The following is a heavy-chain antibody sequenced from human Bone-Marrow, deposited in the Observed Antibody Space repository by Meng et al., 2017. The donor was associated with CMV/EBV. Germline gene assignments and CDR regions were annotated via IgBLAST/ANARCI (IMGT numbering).Heavy chain of an antibody. J-gene: IGHJ6*02. CDR1: GFTFSSYD. CDR2: IGTAGDT. CDR3: AREGHTSFRFKYYYYYGMDV. D-gene: IGHD2-2*01. V-gene: IGHV3-13*03. Sequence: GESLKISCAACGFTFSSYDMHWVRQATGKGLEWVSAIGTAGDTYYPGSVKGQFTISRDNAKNSLYLQMNSLRAEDTAVYYCAREGHTSFRFKYYYYYGMDVWGQGTTVTVSS.